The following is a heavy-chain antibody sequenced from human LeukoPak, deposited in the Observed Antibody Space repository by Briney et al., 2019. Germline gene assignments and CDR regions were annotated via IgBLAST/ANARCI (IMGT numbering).Heavy chain of an antibody. V-gene: IGHV3-66*01. D-gene: IGHD3-3*01. J-gene: IGHJ2*01. CDR3: MGYDFWSGFRSGDL. CDR2: IYSGGST. Sequence: PGGSLRLSCAASGFTVSSNYMSWVRQAPGKGLEWVSVIYSGGSTYYADSVKGRFTISRDNSKNTLYLQMNGLRTEDTAVYYCMGYDFWSGFRSGDLWGRGTLVTVSS. CDR1: GFTVSSNY.